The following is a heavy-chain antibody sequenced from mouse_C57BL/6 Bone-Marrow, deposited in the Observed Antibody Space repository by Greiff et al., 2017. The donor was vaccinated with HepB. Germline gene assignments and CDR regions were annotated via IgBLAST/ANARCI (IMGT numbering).Heavy chain of an antibody. V-gene: IGHV2-2*01. Sequence: VQLQQSGPGLVQPSQSLSITCTVSGFSFTSYGVHWVRQSPGKGLEWLGVIWSGGSTDYNAAFISRLSISKDNSKSQVFFKMNSLQADDTAIYYCARGDFLAYWGQGTLVTVSA. CDR1: GFSFTSYG. CDR2: IWSGGST. CDR3: ARGDFLAY. D-gene: IGHD3-3*01. J-gene: IGHJ3*01.